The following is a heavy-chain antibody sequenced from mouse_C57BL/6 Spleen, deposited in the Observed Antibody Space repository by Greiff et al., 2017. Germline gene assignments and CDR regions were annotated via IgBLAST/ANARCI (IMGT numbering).Heavy chain of an antibody. V-gene: IGHV1-53*01. J-gene: IGHJ4*01. CDR2: INPSNGGT. D-gene: IGHD1-1*01. CDR3: AREEAYYYGSSHYAMDY. CDR1: GYTFTSYW. Sequence: VQLQQPGTELVKPGASVKLSCKASGYTFTSYWMHWVKQRPGQGLEWIGNINPSNGGTNYNEKFKSKATLTVDKSSSTAYMQLSSLTSEDSAVYYCAREEAYYYGSSHYAMDYWGQGTSVTVSS.